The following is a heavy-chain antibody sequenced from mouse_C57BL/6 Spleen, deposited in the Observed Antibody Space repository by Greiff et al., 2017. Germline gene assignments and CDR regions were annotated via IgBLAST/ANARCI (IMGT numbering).Heavy chain of an antibody. CDR2: FLPYNDDT. CDR3: AKGGHWYIDV. Sequence: QVQLKQSGAELVKPGASVKMSCKASGYTFTAYSIEWMKQNHGKSLEWIGNFLPYNDDTKYNEKFKGKATLTVDKSSSTVYLALSRLTSEDSAIYYWAKGGHWYIDVWGKGTTVTVSS. CDR1: GYTFTAYS. J-gene: IGHJ1*03. V-gene: IGHV1-47*01.